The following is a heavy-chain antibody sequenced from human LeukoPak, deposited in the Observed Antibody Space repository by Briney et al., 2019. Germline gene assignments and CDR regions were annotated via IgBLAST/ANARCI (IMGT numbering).Heavy chain of an antibody. CDR3: ITRLGAPHGFDS. Sequence: PGGSLRLSCAASGFTFSTNPMSWVRQAPGKGLEWVGRIKSKNDGGTTDYAAPVKGRFTISRDDSKNTVYLHMNSLKTDDTAVYYCITRLGAPHGFDSWGQGTLVTVSS. V-gene: IGHV3-15*01. CDR2: IKSKNDGGTT. J-gene: IGHJ4*02. D-gene: IGHD4-11*01. CDR1: GFTFSTNP.